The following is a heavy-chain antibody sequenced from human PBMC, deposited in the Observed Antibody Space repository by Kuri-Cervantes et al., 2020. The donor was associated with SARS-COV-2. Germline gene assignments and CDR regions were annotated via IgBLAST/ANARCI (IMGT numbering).Heavy chain of an antibody. CDR2: ISSSSSDI. V-gene: IGHV3-21*01. J-gene: IGHJ4*02. CDR1: GFTFGDYN. CDR3: ARDQGYSYGYGY. D-gene: IGHD5-18*01. Sequence: GGSLRLSCAASGFTFGDYNMNWVRQAPGKGLEWVSSISSSSSDINYADSVKGRFTISRDNAKNSLYLQMNSLRAEDTAVYYCARDQGYSYGYGYWGQGTLVTVSS.